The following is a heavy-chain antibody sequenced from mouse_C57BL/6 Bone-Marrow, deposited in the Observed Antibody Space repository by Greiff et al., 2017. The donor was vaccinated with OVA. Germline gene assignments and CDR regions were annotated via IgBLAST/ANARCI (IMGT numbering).Heavy chain of an antibody. CDR2: IHPNSGST. Sequence: VPLPQPGAALVPPAASVQLSFPASGYTFTSSWLHWVQQTPGHFLAWIGMIHPNSGSTNYNEKFKSKATLTVDKSSSTAYMQLSSLTSEDSAVYYCARGYGSPYAMDYWGQGTSVTVSS. CDR3: ARGYGSPYAMDY. CDR1: GYTFTSSW. J-gene: IGHJ4*01. V-gene: IGHV1-64*01. D-gene: IGHD1-1*01.